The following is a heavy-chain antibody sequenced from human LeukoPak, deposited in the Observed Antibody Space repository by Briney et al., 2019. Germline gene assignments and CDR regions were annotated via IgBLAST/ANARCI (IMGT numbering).Heavy chain of an antibody. CDR2: IKKDGTEK. V-gene: IGHV3-7*03. CDR1: GLSFSNLW. D-gene: IGHD3-10*01. J-gene: IGHJ4*02. CDR3: EAYGSV. Sequence: GGSLRLSCTASGLSFSNLWLTWVRQAPGRGLEWVANIKKDGTEKNYVDSVRGRFTISRDNAQNSLYLQMNNLRAEDTAIYYCEAYGSVWGQGTLVIVSS.